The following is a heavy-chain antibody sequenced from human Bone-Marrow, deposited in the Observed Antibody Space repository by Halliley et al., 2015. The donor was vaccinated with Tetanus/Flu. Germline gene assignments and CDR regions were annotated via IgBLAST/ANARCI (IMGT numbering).Heavy chain of an antibody. CDR2: TSHDGSNQ. Sequence: SLRLSCAASGFTFNSYAMHWVRQAPGKGLEWLAGTSHDGSNQYYADSVKGRFTISRDNAKNTLYLQMNSLIAEDTAVYYCAFSAYYQFNQWGQGTLVTVSS. V-gene: IGHV3-30*03. CDR1: GFTFNSYA. D-gene: IGHD3-22*01. J-gene: IGHJ4*02. CDR3: AFSAYYQFNQ.